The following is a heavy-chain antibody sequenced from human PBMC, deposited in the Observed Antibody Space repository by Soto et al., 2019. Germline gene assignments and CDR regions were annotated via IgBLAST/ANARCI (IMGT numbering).Heavy chain of an antibody. CDR2: ISYDGNNN. Sequence: PGGSLRLSCAASGFTFNTYAMYWVRQAPGKGLEWVAVISYDGNNNYYTDSVKGRFTISRDNSKNTLYLQMNSLGADDTAVYYCARDSIVAAGIHWAGNRLDPWGQGTLVTVSS. V-gene: IGHV3-30-3*01. J-gene: IGHJ5*02. D-gene: IGHD6-13*01. CDR1: GFTFNTYA. CDR3: ARDSIVAAGIHWAGNRLDP.